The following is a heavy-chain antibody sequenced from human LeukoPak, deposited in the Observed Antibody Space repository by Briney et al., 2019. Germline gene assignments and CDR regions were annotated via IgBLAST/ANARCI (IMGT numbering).Heavy chain of an antibody. CDR3: AKEGLRRRFLEWFYNWFDP. CDR2: ISGSGGST. J-gene: IGHJ5*02. CDR1: GFTFSSYA. Sequence: GGSLRLSCAASGFTFSSYAMSWVRQAPGKGLEWVSAISGSGGSTYYADSVKGRFTISRDNSKNTLYLQMNSLRAEDTAVYYCAKEGLRRRFLEWFYNWFDPWGQGTLVTVSS. V-gene: IGHV3-23*01. D-gene: IGHD3-3*01.